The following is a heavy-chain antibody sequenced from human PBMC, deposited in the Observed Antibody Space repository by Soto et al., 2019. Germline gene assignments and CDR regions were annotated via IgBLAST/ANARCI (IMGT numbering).Heavy chain of an antibody. Sequence: QVQLVQSGAEVKKPGYSVKVSCKASGGTFSSYTISWVRQAPGQGLEWMGRIIPILGIANYAQKFQGRVTITADKSTSTAYMEMSSLRSEDTAVYYCARMSVAGTGMDVWGQGTTVTVSS. CDR1: GGTFSSYT. CDR3: ARMSVAGTGMDV. CDR2: IIPILGIA. D-gene: IGHD6-19*01. V-gene: IGHV1-69*02. J-gene: IGHJ6*02.